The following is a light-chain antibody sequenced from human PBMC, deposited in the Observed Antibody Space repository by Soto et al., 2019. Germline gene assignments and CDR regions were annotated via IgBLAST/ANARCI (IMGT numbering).Light chain of an antibody. V-gene: IGLV1-44*01. CDR1: SSNVGGNP. CDR2: PNT. J-gene: IGLJ2*01. CDR3: SSFTSRSTLI. Sequence: QSVLTQPPSASGTPGQRVTISCSGSSSNVGGNPVNWYQHVPTTAPKLLIYPNTQRPSGVPDRFSGSKSGTSASLAISGLQSEDEAEYYCSSFTSRSTLIFGGGTKVPV.